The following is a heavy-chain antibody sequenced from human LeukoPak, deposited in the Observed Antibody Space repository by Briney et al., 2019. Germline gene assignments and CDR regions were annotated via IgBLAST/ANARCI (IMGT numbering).Heavy chain of an antibody. CDR2: ISGSGGST. CDR3: ANTQGSSWPFDY. CDR1: GFTFSSYA. J-gene: IGHJ4*02. V-gene: IGHV3-23*01. Sequence: GSLRLSCAASGFTFSSYAMSWVRQAPGKGLEWVSAISGSGGSTYYADSVKGRFTISRDNSKNTLYLQMNSLRAEDTAVYYCANTQGSSWPFDYWGQGTLVTVSS. D-gene: IGHD6-13*01.